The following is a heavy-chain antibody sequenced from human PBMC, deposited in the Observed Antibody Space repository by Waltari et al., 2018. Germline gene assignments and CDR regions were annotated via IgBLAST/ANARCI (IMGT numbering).Heavy chain of an antibody. D-gene: IGHD3-3*01. V-gene: IGHV1-69*13. CDR2: IIPIFGTA. CDR1: GGTLSSYA. CDR3: ASGYYDFWSGYSDYYYMDV. J-gene: IGHJ6*03. Sequence: QVQLVESGAEVKKPGSSVKVSCKASGGTLSSYATSWVRHAPGHGLEWMGRIIPIFGTANYAQKFQGRVTITADKSTSTAYMELSSLRSEDTAVYYCASGYYDFWSGYSDYYYMDVWGKGTTVTISS.